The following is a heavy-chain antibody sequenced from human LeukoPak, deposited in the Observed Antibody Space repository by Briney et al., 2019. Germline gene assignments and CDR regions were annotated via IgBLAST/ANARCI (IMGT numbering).Heavy chain of an antibody. D-gene: IGHD1-26*01. V-gene: IGHV3-74*01. CDR3: ARESTVGPIQTDALDI. J-gene: IGHJ3*02. Sequence: PGGSLRLSCAASGFTFSTYWMRWVRQAPGKGLVWVSRINNEETAANYADSVQGRFTISRDNANNMLYLQMDSLRAEDTAVYYCARESTVGPIQTDALDIWGQGTMVTVSS. CDR2: INNEETAA. CDR1: GFTFSTYW.